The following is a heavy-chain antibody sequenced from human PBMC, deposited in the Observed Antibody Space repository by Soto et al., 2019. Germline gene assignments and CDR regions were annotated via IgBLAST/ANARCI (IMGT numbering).Heavy chain of an antibody. V-gene: IGHV4-4*02. CDR1: NGSISSSTW. CDR3: ARETFWAGTLFDY. D-gene: IGHD6-19*01. CDR2: IYQTGST. J-gene: IGHJ4*02. Sequence: QVQLKESGPGLVKSSGTLSLTCAVSNGSISSSTWWSWVRQPPGKGLEWIGEIYQTGSTNYNPSPKSRANISIDKAKDHCFLRLTSMTAADTAVYYCARETFWAGTLFDYWGPGTLVIVAS.